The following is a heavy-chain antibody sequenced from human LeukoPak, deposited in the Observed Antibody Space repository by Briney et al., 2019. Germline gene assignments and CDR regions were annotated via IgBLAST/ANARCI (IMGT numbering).Heavy chain of an antibody. CDR1: GGSFSGYY. CDR2: IYYSGST. D-gene: IGHD1-14*01. Sequence: SETLSLTCAVYGGSFSGYYWSWIRQPPGKGLEWIGGIYYSGSTYYNPSLKSRVTISVDTSKNQFSLKLSSVTAADTAVYYCARRRNGPFDYWGQGTLVTVSS. CDR3: ARRRNGPFDY. J-gene: IGHJ4*02. V-gene: IGHV4-34*01.